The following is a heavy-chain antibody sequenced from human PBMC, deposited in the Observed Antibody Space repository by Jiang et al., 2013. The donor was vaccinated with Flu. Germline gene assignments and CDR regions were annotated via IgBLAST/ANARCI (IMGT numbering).Heavy chain of an antibody. CDR3: ASGPLEWLMTKYWFDP. CDR2: IFHGGRVI. CDR1: GGSFSGYY. Sequence: LLKPSETLSLTCAVYGGSFSGYYWSWIRRPPGKGLEWIGSIFHGGRVIYSNPSLRSRVTISVDTSKNEFSLKLNSVTAADTAVYYCASGPLEWLMTKYWFDPWGPGNPGHRLF. J-gene: IGHJ5*02. V-gene: IGHV4-34*12. D-gene: IGHD3-3*01.